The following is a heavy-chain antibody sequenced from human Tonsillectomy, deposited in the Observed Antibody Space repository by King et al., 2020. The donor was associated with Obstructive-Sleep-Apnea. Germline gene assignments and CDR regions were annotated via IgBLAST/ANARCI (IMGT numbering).Heavy chain of an antibody. Sequence: QVQLVESGGGVVQPGRSLRLSCAASGFTFSSYGMHWVRQAPGKGLEWVAVISYDGSNTYYADSVKGLFTGSRDNSKNTLYLHMNSLRAEDTAVYYCAKDRGSSYYYYGMDVWGQGSTVTVSS. J-gene: IGHJ6*02. CDR1: GFTFSSYG. D-gene: IGHD2-2*01. V-gene: IGHV3-30*18. CDR2: ISYDGSNT. CDR3: AKDRGSSYYYYGMDV.